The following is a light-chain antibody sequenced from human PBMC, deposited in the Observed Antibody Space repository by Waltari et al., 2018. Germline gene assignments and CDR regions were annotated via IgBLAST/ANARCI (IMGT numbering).Light chain of an antibody. V-gene: IGKV1-5*03. CDR2: KAS. CDR1: QSIGSW. CDR3: QQYNSDAGT. Sequence: DIQMTQSPSTLSASVGDRVPITCRASQSIGSWLAWYQQKPGKAPKLLIYKASTLLIGVPSRFSGSGSGTEFTRNFSSLEPDDFATAYCQQYNSDAGTFGPGTKVDIK. J-gene: IGKJ3*01.